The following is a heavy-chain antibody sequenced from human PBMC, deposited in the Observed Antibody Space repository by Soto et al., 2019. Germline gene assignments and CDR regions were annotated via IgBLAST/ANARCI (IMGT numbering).Heavy chain of an antibody. CDR2: ISFDGSNK. V-gene: IGHV3-30*18. J-gene: IGHJ3*01. Sequence: QMRLVESGGSVVQPGRSLRLTCVASGFTFSSYDMHWVRQAPGKGLEWVAFISFDGSNKFYADSVKGRFTVSRDLSNNTLYLQMVSLRPEDTAMYYCTKGGEYPGEPFDVWGQVTVVTVFS. D-gene: IGHD3-16*01. CDR1: GFTFSSYD. CDR3: TKGGEYPGEPFDV.